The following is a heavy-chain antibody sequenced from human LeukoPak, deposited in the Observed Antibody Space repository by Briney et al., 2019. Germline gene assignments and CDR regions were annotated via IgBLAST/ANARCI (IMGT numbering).Heavy chain of an antibody. CDR1: GGSFSGYY. J-gene: IGHJ4*02. D-gene: IGHD3-9*01. V-gene: IGHV4-34*01. CDR3: ARGYYDILTGYWGRYYFDY. CDR2: INHSGST. Sequence: PSETLSLTCAVYGGSFSGYYWSWIRQPPGKGLEWIGEINHSGSTNYNPSLKSRVTISVDTSKYQFSLKLSSVTAADTAVYYCARGYYDILTGYWGRYYFDYWGQGTLVTVSS.